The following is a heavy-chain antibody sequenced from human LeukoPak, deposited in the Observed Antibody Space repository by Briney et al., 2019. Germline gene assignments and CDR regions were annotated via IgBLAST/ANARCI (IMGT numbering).Heavy chain of an antibody. CDR3: ARERWSSGIDY. D-gene: IGHD3-22*01. CDR1: GGSFSGYY. CDR2: INHSGST. V-gene: IGHV4-34*01. J-gene: IGHJ4*02. Sequence: PSETLSLTCAVYGGSFSGYYWSWIRQPPGKGLEWIGEINHSGSTNYNPSLKSRVTISVDTSKNQFSLKLTSVTAADTAVYSCARERWSSGIDYWGQGTLVTVSS.